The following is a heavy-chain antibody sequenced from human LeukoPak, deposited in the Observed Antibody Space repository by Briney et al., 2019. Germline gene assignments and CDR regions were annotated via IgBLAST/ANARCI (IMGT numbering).Heavy chain of an antibody. D-gene: IGHD1-26*01. V-gene: IGHV3-30*04. CDR1: GFTFSSYA. CDR2: ISYDGSNK. J-gene: IGHJ4*02. Sequence: RAGGSLRLSCAASGFTFSSYAMHWVRQAPGKGLEWVAVISYDGSNKYYADSVKGRFTISRDNSKNTLYLQMNSLRAEDTAVYYCAKDLSSQWELDYGGRGTLVTVSS. CDR3: AKDLSSQWELDY.